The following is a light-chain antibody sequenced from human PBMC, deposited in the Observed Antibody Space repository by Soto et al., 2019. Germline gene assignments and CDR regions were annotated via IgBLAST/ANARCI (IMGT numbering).Light chain of an antibody. CDR3: SSYTSTSTLV. CDR1: SSDVGSYNY. V-gene: IGLV2-14*01. Sequence: QCVLTQPASVSGSPGQSITISCAGTSSDVGSYNYVSWYQQHPGKAPKLMIYDVGNRPSGVSNRFSGSKSGNTASLTISGLQSEDEADHYCSSYTSTSTLVFGTGTKVTVL. J-gene: IGLJ1*01. CDR2: DVG.